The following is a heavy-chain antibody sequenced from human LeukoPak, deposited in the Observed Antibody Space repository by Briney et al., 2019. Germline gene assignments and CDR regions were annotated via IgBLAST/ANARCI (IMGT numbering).Heavy chain of an antibody. V-gene: IGHV3-20*04. CDR3: AKLATLDDFDY. Sequence: GGSLRLSCAASGFTFDDYGMSWVRQAPGKGLEWVSGINWNGGSTGYADSVKGRFTISRDNAKNSLYLQMNSLRAEDTAVYYCAKLATLDDFDYWGQGTLVTVSS. CDR2: INWNGGST. D-gene: IGHD5-12*01. J-gene: IGHJ4*02. CDR1: GFTFDDYG.